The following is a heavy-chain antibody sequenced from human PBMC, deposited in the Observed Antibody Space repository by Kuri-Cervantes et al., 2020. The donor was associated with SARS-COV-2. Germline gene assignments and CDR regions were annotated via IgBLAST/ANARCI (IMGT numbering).Heavy chain of an antibody. CDR2: ISSYSSFI. Sequence: LSLTCAASGFTFSSYTMNWVRQAPGKGLEWVSSISSYSSFIYYADSVKGRFTISRDNVKNSLYLQMNSLRAEDTAVYYCARDGDSSSRYYFDYWGQGSLVTVSS. J-gene: IGHJ4*02. CDR1: GFTFSSYT. V-gene: IGHV3-21*01. D-gene: IGHD6-13*01. CDR3: ARDGDSSSRYYFDY.